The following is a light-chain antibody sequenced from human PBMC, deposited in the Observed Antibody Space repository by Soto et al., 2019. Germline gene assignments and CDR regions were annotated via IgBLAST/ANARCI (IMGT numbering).Light chain of an antibody. Sequence: EIVLTQSPGTLSLSPGERATLSCRARQSVSNYLAWYQQKPGQAPRLLIYGASSRATGIPDRFSGSGSGTDFTLTISRLEPEDFAVYYCQQYGGSPQTFGPGTKVDIK. V-gene: IGKV3-20*01. J-gene: IGKJ1*01. CDR3: QQYGGSPQT. CDR2: GAS. CDR1: QSVSNY.